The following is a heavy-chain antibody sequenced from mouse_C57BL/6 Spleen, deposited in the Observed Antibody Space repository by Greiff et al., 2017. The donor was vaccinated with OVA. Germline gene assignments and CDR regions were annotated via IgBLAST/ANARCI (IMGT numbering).Heavy chain of an antibody. CDR1: GYTFTSYG. CDR3: ARKGITTVVAPWDY. Sequence: VQLQQSGAELARPGASVKLSCKASGYTFTSYGISWVKQITGQGLEWIGEIYPRSGNTYYNEKFKGKATLTADKSSSTAYMELRSLTSEDSAVYFCARKGITTVVAPWDYWGQGTSVTVSS. V-gene: IGHV1-81*01. D-gene: IGHD1-1*01. CDR2: IYPRSGNT. J-gene: IGHJ4*01.